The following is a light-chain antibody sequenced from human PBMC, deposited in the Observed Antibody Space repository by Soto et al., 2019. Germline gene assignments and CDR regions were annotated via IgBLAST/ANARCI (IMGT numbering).Light chain of an antibody. Sequence: QSVRTQPPSVSGAPGQKVTISCTRSSSNIGAAYDVHWYQHLPGTAPKLLIYGNNNRPSGVPDRFSGSKSGTSASLAITGLQAEDEADYYCQSYDSSLSGGVFGGGTKLTVL. CDR1: SSNIGAAYD. V-gene: IGLV1-40*01. CDR2: GNN. J-gene: IGLJ3*02. CDR3: QSYDSSLSGGV.